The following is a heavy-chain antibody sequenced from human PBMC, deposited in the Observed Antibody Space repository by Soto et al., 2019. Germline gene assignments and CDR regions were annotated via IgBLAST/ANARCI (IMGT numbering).Heavy chain of an antibody. CDR1: GYSFTIYW. J-gene: IGHJ5*02. CDR2: IYPGDSDT. CDR3: ARHISEWQQLGGRFDP. D-gene: IGHD6-13*01. V-gene: IGHV5-51*01. Sequence: GESLKISCKGSGYSFTIYWIGWVRQRPGKGLEWMRIIYPGDSDTRYSPSFQGQVTISADKSISTAYLQWSSLKASDTAMYYCARHISEWQQLGGRFDPWGQGTLVTVSS.